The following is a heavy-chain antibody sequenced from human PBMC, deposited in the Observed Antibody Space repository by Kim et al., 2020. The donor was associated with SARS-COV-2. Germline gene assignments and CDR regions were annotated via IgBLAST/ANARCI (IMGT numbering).Heavy chain of an antibody. Sequence: GESLKISCKGSGYSFTSYWISWVRQMPGKGLEWMGRIDPSDSYTNYSPSFQGHVTISADKSISTAYLQWSSLKASDTAMYYCARRPGSGSYYKGYYYYGMDVWGQGTTVTVSS. J-gene: IGHJ6*02. CDR1: GYSFTSYW. CDR3: ARRPGSGSYYKGYYYYGMDV. D-gene: IGHD3-10*01. CDR2: IDPSDSYT. V-gene: IGHV5-10-1*01.